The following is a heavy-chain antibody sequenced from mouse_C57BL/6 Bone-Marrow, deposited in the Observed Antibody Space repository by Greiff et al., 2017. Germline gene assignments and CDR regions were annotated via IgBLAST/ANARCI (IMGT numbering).Heavy chain of an antibody. CDR2: ISSGGSYT. CDR3: ARNNYYGSSYPYYAMDY. D-gene: IGHD1-1*01. CDR1: GFTFSSYG. J-gene: IGHJ4*01. V-gene: IGHV5-6*01. Sequence: EVQLVESGGDLVKPGGSLKLSCAASGFTFSSYGMSWVRQTPDKRLEWVATISSGGSYTYYPDSVKGRFTISRDNAKNTLYLQRSSLKSEDTAMYYCARNNYYGSSYPYYAMDYWGQGTSVTVSS.